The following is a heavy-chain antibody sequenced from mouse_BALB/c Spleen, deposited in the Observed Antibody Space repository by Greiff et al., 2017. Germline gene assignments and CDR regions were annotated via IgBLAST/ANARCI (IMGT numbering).Heavy chain of an antibody. CDR2: IYPGDGDT. CDR1: GYAFSSSW. J-gene: IGHJ3*01. Sequence: VQLQQSGPELVKPGASVKISCKASGYAFSSSWMNWVKQRPGQGLEWIGRIYPGDGDTNYNEKFKGKATLTADKSSSTAYMQLSSLTSDDSAVYFCSGLLPWFAYWGQGTLVTVSA. V-gene: IGHV1-82*01. CDR3: SGLLPWFAY. D-gene: IGHD2-10*01.